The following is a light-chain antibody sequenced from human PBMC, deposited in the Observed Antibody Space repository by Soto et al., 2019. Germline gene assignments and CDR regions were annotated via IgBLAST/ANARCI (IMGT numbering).Light chain of an antibody. Sequence: QSVLTQPASVSGSPGQSITISCTGTSSDVGAYNYVSWYQQHPGKAPKLIIYEVSNRPSRVSNRFSGSKSGNTASLTISGLQAEDEADYYCNSYTVSSTWVFGGGTKLTVL. CDR1: SSDVGAYNY. CDR3: NSYTVSSTWV. J-gene: IGLJ3*02. CDR2: EVS. V-gene: IGLV2-14*01.